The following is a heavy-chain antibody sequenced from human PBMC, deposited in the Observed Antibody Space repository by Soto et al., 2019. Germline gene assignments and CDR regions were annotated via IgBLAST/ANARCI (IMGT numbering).Heavy chain of an antibody. CDR3: AKAPPSQHYYFDY. Sequence: SETLSLTCTVSGGSISSYYWSWIRQPPGKGLEWIGYIYYSGSTNYNPSLKSRVTISVDTSKNQFSLKLSSVTAADTAVYYCAKAPPSQHYYFDYWGQGTLVTVSS. D-gene: IGHD2-2*01. CDR2: IYYSGST. J-gene: IGHJ4*02. CDR1: GGSISSYY. V-gene: IGHV4-59*01.